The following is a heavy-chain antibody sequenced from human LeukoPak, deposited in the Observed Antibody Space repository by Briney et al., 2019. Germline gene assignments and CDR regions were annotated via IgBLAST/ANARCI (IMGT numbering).Heavy chain of an antibody. CDR3: ARDYCSGGSCYFHHFDP. Sequence: GESLKISCKGSGYSFTSYWIGWVRQMPGEGLEWMGIIYPGDSDTRYSPSFQDQVTISADKSISTAYLQWSSLKASDTAMYYCARDYCSGGSCYFHHFDPWGQGTLVTVSS. V-gene: IGHV5-51*01. D-gene: IGHD2-15*01. CDR1: GYSFTSYW. J-gene: IGHJ5*02. CDR2: IYPGDSDT.